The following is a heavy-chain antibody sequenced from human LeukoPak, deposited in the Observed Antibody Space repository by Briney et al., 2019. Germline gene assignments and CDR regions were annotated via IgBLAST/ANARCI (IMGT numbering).Heavy chain of an antibody. CDR2: VSVEGIGR. CDR3: ATVTTLDFND. CDR1: GFTFSSYT. V-gene: IGHV3-30*09. D-gene: IGHD4-11*01. Sequence: GGSLRLSCAASGFTFSSYTFYWFRQAPGKGLEWVASVSVEGIGRYYPGSVEGRFAISRDDSTKSVFLQMSNLRPEDTAVYFCATVTTLDFNDWGQGTLVTVSS. J-gene: IGHJ4*02.